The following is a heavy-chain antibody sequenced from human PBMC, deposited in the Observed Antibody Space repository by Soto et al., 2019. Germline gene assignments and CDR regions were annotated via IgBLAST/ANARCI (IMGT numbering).Heavy chain of an antibody. Sequence: ASVKVSCKASGYTFTSYYMHWVRQAPGQGLEWMGWINPNSGGTNYAQKFQGRVTMTRDTSISTAYMELSRLRSDDTAVYYCARDVDTAAGDPRIDYWGQGTLVTVSS. CDR1: GYTFTSYY. J-gene: IGHJ4*02. CDR2: INPNSGGT. D-gene: IGHD5-18*01. CDR3: ARDVDTAAGDPRIDY. V-gene: IGHV1-2*02.